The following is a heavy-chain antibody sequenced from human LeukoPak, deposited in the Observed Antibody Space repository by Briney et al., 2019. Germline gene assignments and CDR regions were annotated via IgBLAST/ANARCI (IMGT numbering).Heavy chain of an antibody. CDR2: INTKSGNT. J-gene: IGHJ4*02. Sequence: VASVRVSFTASGYTFTTYDINWVRQAPGQGLEWMGWINTKSGNTAYAQKFQGRVTMTRNTSIDTAYLEMSSLRSEDTAMYYCARVFGGHEIGFWGQGTLVTVSS. D-gene: IGHD5-12*01. V-gene: IGHV1-8*01. CDR3: ARVFGGHEIGF. CDR1: GYTFTTYD.